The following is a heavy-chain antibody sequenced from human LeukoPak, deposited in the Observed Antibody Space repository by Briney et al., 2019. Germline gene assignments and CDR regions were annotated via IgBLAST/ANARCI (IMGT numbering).Heavy chain of an antibody. D-gene: IGHD5-24*01. Sequence: ASVKVSCRASGYTFSNYGISWVRQAPGQGLEWMGWINPNSGGTNYAQKFQGRVTMTRDTSISTAYMELSRLRSDDTAVYYCARDLGSYGYNIWFDPWGQGTLVTVSS. CDR2: INPNSGGT. J-gene: IGHJ5*02. CDR3: ARDLGSYGYNIWFDP. CDR1: GYTFSNYG. V-gene: IGHV1-2*02.